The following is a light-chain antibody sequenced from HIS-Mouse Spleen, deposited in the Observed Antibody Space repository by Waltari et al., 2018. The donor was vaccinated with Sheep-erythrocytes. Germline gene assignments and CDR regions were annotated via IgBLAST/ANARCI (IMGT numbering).Light chain of an antibody. Sequence: QSALTQPASVSGSPGQSITISCTGTSSAVGGYNYVPCYQQHPGKAPKLMIYEVSNRPSGVSNRFSGSKSGNTASLTISGLQAEDEADYYCSSYTSSSTQVFGGGTKLTVL. CDR1: SSAVGGYNY. J-gene: IGLJ2*01. CDR3: SSYTSSSTQV. CDR2: EVS. V-gene: IGLV2-14*01.